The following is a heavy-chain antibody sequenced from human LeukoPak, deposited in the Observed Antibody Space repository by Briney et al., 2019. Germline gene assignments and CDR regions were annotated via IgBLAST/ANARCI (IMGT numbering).Heavy chain of an antibody. CDR3: ARGARKGDDYGGFFDY. D-gene: IGHD4-23*01. CDR1: GFTFSSYN. V-gene: IGHV3-30*03. CDR2: ISPDGSNK. J-gene: IGHJ4*02. Sequence: GGSLRLSCAASGFTFSSYNIHWVRQAPGKGLEWVAVISPDGSNKIYADSVKGRFTISRDNSKNTLYLLMNSLRAEDTAVYFCARGARKGDDYGGFFDYWGQGTLVTVSS.